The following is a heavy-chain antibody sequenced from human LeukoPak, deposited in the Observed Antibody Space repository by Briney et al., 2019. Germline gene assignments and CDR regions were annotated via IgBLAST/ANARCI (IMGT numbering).Heavy chain of an antibody. J-gene: IGHJ5*02. Sequence: SETLSLTCTVSGGSISSSSYYWGWLRQPPGKGLEWFGSIYYSGSTYYNPSLKSRVTISVDTSKNQFSLKLSSVTAADTAVYYCAKRLWFGAPFDPWGQGTLVTVSS. CDR2: IYYSGST. D-gene: IGHD3-10*01. CDR1: GGSISSSSYY. CDR3: AKRLWFGAPFDP. V-gene: IGHV4-39*07.